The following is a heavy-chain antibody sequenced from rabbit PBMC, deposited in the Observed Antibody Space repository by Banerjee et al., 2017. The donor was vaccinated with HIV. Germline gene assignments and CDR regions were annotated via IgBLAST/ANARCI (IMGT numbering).Heavy chain of an antibody. CDR3: ARNTGITDYNL. CDR1: GFSVSSSYY. V-gene: IGHV1S40*01. J-gene: IGHJ4*01. CDR2: INTSSGNI. Sequence: QSLEESGGDLVKPGASLTLTCTASGFSVSSSYYMCWVRQAPGKGLEWIACINTSSGNIVYATWAKGRFTISKTSWTTVTLQMTSLTAADTATYFCARNTGITDYNLWGQGTLVTVS. D-gene: IGHD7-1*01.